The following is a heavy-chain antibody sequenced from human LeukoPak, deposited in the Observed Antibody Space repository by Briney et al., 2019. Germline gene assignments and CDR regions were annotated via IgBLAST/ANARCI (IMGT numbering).Heavy chain of an antibody. CDR1: GFTFSDYY. J-gene: IGHJ6*02. Sequence: GGSLRLSCAASGFTFSDYYMSWIRQAPGKGLEWVSYISSSGSTIYYADSVKGRFTISKDKAKNTMDLQMNSLRAEDTALYYCAKDKKLGGYYGDYYYGMDVWGQGTTVTVSS. CDR3: AKDKKLGGYYGDYYYGMDV. CDR2: ISSSGSTI. D-gene: IGHD1-26*01. V-gene: IGHV3-11*01.